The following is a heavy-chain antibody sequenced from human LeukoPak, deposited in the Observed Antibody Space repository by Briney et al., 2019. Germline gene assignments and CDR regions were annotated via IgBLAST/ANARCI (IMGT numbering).Heavy chain of an antibody. CDR2: ISYIGST. D-gene: IGHD4-17*01. J-gene: IGHJ3*02. Sequence: SETLSLTCAVSDDSFSSHYWTWIRQPPGKGLEWIGYISYIGSTNYNPSLKSRVTISIDTSKSQFSLKLSSVTAADTAVYYCARDLVTVTKGFDIWGQGTMVSVSS. V-gene: IGHV4-59*11. CDR3: ARDLVTVTKGFDI. CDR1: DDSFSSHY.